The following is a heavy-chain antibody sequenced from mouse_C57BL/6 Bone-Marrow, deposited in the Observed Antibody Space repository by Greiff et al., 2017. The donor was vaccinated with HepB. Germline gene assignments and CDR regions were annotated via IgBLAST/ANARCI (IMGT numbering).Heavy chain of an antibody. Sequence: QVQLKESGAELVKPGASVKISCKASGYAFTSYWMHWVKQRPGKGLEWIGQIYPGDGDTNYNGKFKGKATLTADKSSSTAYMQLSSLTSEDSAVYFGAKSITTVEQGDLDYWGQGTTLTVSS. CDR3: AKSITTVEQGDLDY. V-gene: IGHV1-80*01. J-gene: IGHJ2*01. CDR1: GYAFTSYW. CDR2: IYPGDGDT. D-gene: IGHD1-1*01.